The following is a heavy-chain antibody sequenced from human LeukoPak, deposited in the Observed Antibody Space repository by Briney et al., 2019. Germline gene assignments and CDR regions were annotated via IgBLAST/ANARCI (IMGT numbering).Heavy chain of an antibody. CDR1: GGSISSGSYY. Sequence: SETLSLTCTVSGGSISSGSYYWSWIRQPAGKGLEWIGRIYTSGSTNYNPSLKSRVTISVDTSKNQFSLKLSSVTAADTAVYYCAREGDNCSSTSCPPRYNWFDPWGQGTLVTVSS. V-gene: IGHV4-61*02. D-gene: IGHD2-2*01. CDR2: IYTSGST. J-gene: IGHJ5*02. CDR3: AREGDNCSSTSCPPRYNWFDP.